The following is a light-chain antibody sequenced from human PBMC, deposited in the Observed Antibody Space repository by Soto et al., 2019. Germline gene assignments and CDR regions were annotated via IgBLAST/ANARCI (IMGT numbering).Light chain of an antibody. CDR3: RQQHDYSAVT. V-gene: IGKV1-5*01. Sequence: DIQMTQSPSTLSASVGDRVTITCRASQNIGSSLAWYQHRPGKAPKLLIFDASTLRTGVPSRFSGSGFGAEFSLPTTGLLPDDFATYYCRQQHDYSAVTFGQGTKLEIK. CDR2: DAS. CDR1: QNIGSS. J-gene: IGKJ2*01.